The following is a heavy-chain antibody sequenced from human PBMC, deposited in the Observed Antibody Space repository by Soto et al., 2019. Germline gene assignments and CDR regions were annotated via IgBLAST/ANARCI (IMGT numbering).Heavy chain of an antibody. V-gene: IGHV1-58*02. CDR1: GFTFTTSA. D-gene: IGHD3-10*01. J-gene: IGHJ6*02. Sequence: ASVKVSCKASGFTFTTSAMQWVRQARGQRLEWIGWIVVGSGNTNYAQKFQERVTITRDMSTSTAYMELSSLRSEDTAVYFCAADSTQLVWFGEGYYGMDVWGQGTTVTVSS. CDR2: IVVGSGNT. CDR3: AADSTQLVWFGEGYYGMDV.